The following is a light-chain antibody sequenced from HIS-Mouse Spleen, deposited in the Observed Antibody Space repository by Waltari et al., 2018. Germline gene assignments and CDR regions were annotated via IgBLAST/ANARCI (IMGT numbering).Light chain of an antibody. J-gene: IGLJ1*01. CDR1: SSDVGGYHY. V-gene: IGLV2-8*01. CDR2: EVS. CDR3: SSYAGSNNYV. Sequence: QSALTQPPSASGSPGQSVTISCTGTSSDVGGYHYLSWYQQHPGKAPKLMIYEVSKRPSGVPDRFSGSKSGNTASLTVSGLQAEDEADYYCSSYAGSNNYVFGTGTKVTVL.